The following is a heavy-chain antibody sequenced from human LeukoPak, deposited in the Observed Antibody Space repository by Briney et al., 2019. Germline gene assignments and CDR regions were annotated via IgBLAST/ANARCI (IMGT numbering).Heavy chain of an antibody. CDR3: ARTSHYDFWTFDY. CDR2: IYYSGST. J-gene: IGHJ4*02. V-gene: IGHV4-59*01. Sequence: PSETLSLTCTVSGGSISSYYWSWIRQPPVKGLEWIGYIYYSGSTNYNPSLKSRVTIFVDTSKNQFSLKLTSLTAADTAVYYCARTSHYDFWTFDYWGQGTLVTVSS. CDR1: GGSISSYY. D-gene: IGHD3-3*01.